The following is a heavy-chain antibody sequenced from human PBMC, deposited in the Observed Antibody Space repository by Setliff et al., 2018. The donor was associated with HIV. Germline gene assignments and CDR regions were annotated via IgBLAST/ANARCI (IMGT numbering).Heavy chain of an antibody. CDR2: VYYSGTT. CDR3: ARSSRGYYNPLFDY. CDR1: VVSISSSSYY. V-gene: IGHV4-39*01. J-gene: IGHJ4*02. Sequence: SETLSLTCTVSVVSISSSSYYWAWVRQPPGKGLEWIGSVYYSGTTYISPSLTSRLNLPIDRSTNQFSLRLNSMTAADMAMYYCARSSRGYYNPLFDYWGQGTLVTVSS. D-gene: IGHD3-22*01.